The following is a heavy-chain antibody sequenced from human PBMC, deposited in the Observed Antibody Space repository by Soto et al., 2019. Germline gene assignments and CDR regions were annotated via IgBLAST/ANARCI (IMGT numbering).Heavy chain of an antibody. CDR1: GFTFSSYG. V-gene: IGHV3-30*18. CDR2: ISYDGSNK. J-gene: IGHJ4*02. D-gene: IGHD2-2*01. CDR3: AKFWFDEEYQLLWAEPTLEDY. Sequence: PGGSLRLSCAASGFTFSSYGMHWVRQAPGKGLEWVAVISYDGSNKYYADPVKGRFTISRDNSKNTLYLQMNSLRAEDTAVYYCAKFWFDEEYQLLWAEPTLEDYWGQGTLVTVSS.